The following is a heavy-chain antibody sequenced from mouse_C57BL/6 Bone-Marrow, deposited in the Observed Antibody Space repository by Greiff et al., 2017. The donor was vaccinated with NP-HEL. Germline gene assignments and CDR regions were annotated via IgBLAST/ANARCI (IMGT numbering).Heavy chain of an antibody. V-gene: IGHV3-6*01. CDR1: GYSITSGYY. D-gene: IGHD2-1*01. CDR2: ISYDGSN. CDR3: ARGGVYYRFAY. Sequence: EVQLQESGPGLVKPSQSLSLTCSVTGYSITSGYYWNWIRQFPGNKLEWMGYISYDGSNNYNPSLKNRISITRDTSKNQFFLKLNSVTTEDTATYYCARGGVYYRFAYWGQGTLVTVSA. J-gene: IGHJ3*01.